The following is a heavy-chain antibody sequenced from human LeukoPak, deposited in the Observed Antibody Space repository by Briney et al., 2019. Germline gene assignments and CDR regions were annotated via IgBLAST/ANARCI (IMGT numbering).Heavy chain of an antibody. D-gene: IGHD2-2*01. CDR3: ARRSEREYQLLSVIDY. Sequence: SETLSLACTVSGGSISSYYWRWIRQPPGKGLEEIGYIYYSGSTNYNPSLQSRVTISVDTSKNQFSLKLSSVTAADTAVYYCARRSEREYQLLSVIDYWGQGTLVTVSS. V-gene: IGHV4-59*01. CDR1: GGSISSYY. J-gene: IGHJ4*02. CDR2: IYYSGST.